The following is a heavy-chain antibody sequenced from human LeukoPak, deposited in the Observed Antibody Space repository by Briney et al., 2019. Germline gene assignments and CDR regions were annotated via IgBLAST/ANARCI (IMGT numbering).Heavy chain of an antibody. CDR2: INPSGGST. D-gene: IGHD1-26*01. CDR3: TRERGGSYNDY. J-gene: IGHJ4*02. V-gene: IGHV1-46*01. CDR1: GYPFTSYY. Sequence: ASVKVSCKASGYPFTSYYIHWVRQAPGQGREWVGIINPSGGSTTYGQKFQGRVTMTRDTSTSTVYMELSSLRSEDTAVYYCTRERGGSYNDYWGQGTLVTVSS.